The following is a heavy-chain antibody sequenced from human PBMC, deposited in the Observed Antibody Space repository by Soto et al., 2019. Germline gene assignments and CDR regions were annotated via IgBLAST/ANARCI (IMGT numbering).Heavy chain of an antibody. Sequence: SETLSLTCAVSGGSISSSNWWSWVRQPPGKGLEWIGEIYHSGSTNYNPSLKSRVTISVDKSKNQFSLKLSSVTAVDTAVYYCASLPANWNYGRVYGMDVWGQGTTVTVSS. J-gene: IGHJ6*02. V-gene: IGHV4-4*02. CDR1: GGSISSSNW. CDR2: IYHSGST. D-gene: IGHD1-7*01. CDR3: ASLPANWNYGRVYGMDV.